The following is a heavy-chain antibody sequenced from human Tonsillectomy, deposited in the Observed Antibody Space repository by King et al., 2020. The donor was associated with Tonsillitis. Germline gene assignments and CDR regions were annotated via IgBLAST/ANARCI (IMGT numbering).Heavy chain of an antibody. CDR2: ISYDGSNK. D-gene: IGHD6-19*01. CDR3: ARDGGLVAVGGWGYYFDY. Sequence: VQLVESGGGVVQPGRSLRLSCAASGFTFSSYAMHWVRQAPGKGLEWVAVISYDGSNKYYADSVKGRFTISRDNSKNTLYLQMNSLRVEDTAVYYCARDGGLVAVGGWGYYFDYWGQGTLVTVSS. V-gene: IGHV3-30*04. J-gene: IGHJ4*02. CDR1: GFTFSSYA.